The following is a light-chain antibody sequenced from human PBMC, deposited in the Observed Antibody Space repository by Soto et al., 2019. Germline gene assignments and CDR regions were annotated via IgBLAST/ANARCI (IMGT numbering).Light chain of an antibody. J-gene: IGLJ2*01. CDR3: ATWDDSLNGWV. CDR1: SSNIESIT. CDR2: SNN. V-gene: IGLV1-44*01. Sequence: QSVLTQPPSASGTPGQRVTIACSGGSSNIESITVNWYQQVPGTAPKLLVYSNNQRPSGVPDRFSGSQAGTSASLAISGLQSEDEADYYCATWDDSLNGWVIGGGTKLTVL.